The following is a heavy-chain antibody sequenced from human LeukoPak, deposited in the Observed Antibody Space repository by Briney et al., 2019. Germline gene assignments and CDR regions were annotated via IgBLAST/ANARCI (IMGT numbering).Heavy chain of an antibody. CDR1: GYTFTSYY. Sequence: GASVKVSCKASGYTFTSYYMHWVRQAPGQGLEWMGIINPSGGSTSYAQKFQGRVTMTRDTSTSTVYMELSSLRSEDTAVYYCARDWSYYYDSSGYENWFDPWGQGTLVTVSS. J-gene: IGHJ5*02. V-gene: IGHV1-46*01. CDR2: INPSGGST. CDR3: ARDWSYYYDSSGYENWFDP. D-gene: IGHD3-22*01.